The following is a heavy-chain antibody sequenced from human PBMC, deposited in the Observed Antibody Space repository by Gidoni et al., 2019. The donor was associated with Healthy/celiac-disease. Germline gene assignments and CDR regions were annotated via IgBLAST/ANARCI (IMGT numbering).Heavy chain of an antibody. CDR2: INHSGST. D-gene: IGHD2-2*01. CDR1: GGSFSGYS. CDR3: ARGPRYIVVVPAAMPYKY. V-gene: IGHV4-34*01. Sequence: QVQLQQWGAGLLKPSETLSLTCAVYGGSFSGYSWSWIRQPPGKGLEWIGEINHSGSTNYNPSLKSRVTISVDTSKNQFSLKLSSVTAADTAVYYCARGPRYIVVVPAAMPYKYWGQGTLVTVSS. J-gene: IGHJ4*02.